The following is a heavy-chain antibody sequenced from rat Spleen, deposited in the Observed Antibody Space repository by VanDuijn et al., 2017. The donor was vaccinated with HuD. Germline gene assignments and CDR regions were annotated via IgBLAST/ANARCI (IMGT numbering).Heavy chain of an antibody. D-gene: IGHD1-1*01. J-gene: IGHJ2*01. CDR2: VSYEGSTT. V-gene: IGHV5-22*01. Sequence: EVQLVESGGGLVQPGRSMKLSCAASGFTFSDYYMAWVRQAPKKGLEWVASVSYEGSTTFYGDSVKGRFTISRDNAKSSLYLQMNSLRSEDTATYYCTGALGTVVTWDYFDYWGQGVMVTVSS. CDR1: GFTFSDYY. CDR3: TGALGTVVTWDYFDY.